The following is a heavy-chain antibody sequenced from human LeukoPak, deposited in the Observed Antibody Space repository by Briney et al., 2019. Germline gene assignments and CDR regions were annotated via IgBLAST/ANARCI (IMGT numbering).Heavy chain of an antibody. D-gene: IGHD3-9*01. CDR1: GFTFSNYA. J-gene: IGHJ4*02. Sequence: PGRSLRLSCAASGFTFSNYAMSWVRQAPGKGLEWVSAVSGRDTSTYYTDSVKGRFTISRDNSKNTLYLQMNSLSAEDTAIYYCAKWGDYDVLTGYYDSDYWGQGTLVTVSS. CDR3: AKWGDYDVLTGYYDSDY. CDR2: VSGRDTST. V-gene: IGHV3-23*01.